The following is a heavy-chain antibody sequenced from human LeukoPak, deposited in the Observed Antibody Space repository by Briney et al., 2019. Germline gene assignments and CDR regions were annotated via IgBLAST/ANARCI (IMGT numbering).Heavy chain of an antibody. D-gene: IGHD3-22*01. CDR2: IYYTGST. Sequence: SETLSLTCTVSGGSFSSSSYYWGWIRQPPGKGLEWIGSIYYTGSTYYNPSLESRVTISVDTSKNQFSLKLSSVTAADTAVYYCVREYSSGYILDYWGQGTLVTVSS. CDR3: VREYSSGYILDY. CDR1: GGSFSSSSYY. J-gene: IGHJ4*02. V-gene: IGHV4-39*07.